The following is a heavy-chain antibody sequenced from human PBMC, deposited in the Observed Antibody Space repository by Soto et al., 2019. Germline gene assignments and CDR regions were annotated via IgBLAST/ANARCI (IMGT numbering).Heavy chain of an antibody. Sequence: GASVKVSCKASGYTFSDFDINWLRQASGQGPEWMGWMNAKSGDTFFAQRFQGKFNMTWDTSLSTAYKEVGSLTSDDTAIYYCARGNPFNYAGFDVWGQGTTVTVSS. CDR2: MNAKSGDT. CDR1: GYTFSDFD. CDR3: ARGNPFNYAGFDV. D-gene: IGHD3-16*01. V-gene: IGHV1-8*01. J-gene: IGHJ6*02.